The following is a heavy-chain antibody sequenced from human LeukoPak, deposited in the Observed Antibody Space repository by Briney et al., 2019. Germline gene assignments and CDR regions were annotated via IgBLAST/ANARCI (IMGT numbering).Heavy chain of an antibody. CDR2: INSDGSST. Sequence: PGGSLRLSCAASGFTFSRYAMHWVRQAPGKGLMWVSQINSDGSSTNYADSVKGRFTISRDNAKNTLYLQMNSLRVEDTAVYYCALTEYCSPTSCKYASFWGQGTMVTVSS. J-gene: IGHJ3*01. D-gene: IGHD2-2*01. V-gene: IGHV3-74*01. CDR3: ALTEYCSPTSCKYASF. CDR1: GFTFSRYA.